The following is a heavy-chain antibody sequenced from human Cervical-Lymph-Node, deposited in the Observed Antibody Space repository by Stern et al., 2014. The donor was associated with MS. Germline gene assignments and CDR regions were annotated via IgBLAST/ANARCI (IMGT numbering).Heavy chain of an antibody. Sequence: QVQLVQSGAAVKKPGASVKASCTASGYTFTSYGISWVRKAPGQGLEWMGWIIAYNGYTNYAHKLQGRVTMTTDTSTSTAYMELRSLRSDDTAVYYCARGLLGSENAFDIWGQGTMVTVSS. CDR3: ARGLLGSENAFDI. D-gene: IGHD2-15*01. J-gene: IGHJ3*02. CDR2: IIAYNGYT. CDR1: GYTFTSYG. V-gene: IGHV1-18*01.